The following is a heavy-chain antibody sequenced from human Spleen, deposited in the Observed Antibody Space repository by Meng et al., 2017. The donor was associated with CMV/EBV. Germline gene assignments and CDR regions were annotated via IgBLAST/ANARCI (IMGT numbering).Heavy chain of an antibody. CDR2: IYYSGST. Sequence: SETLSLTCTVSSGSITSGGYYWSWVRQHPGKGLEWIGYIYYSGSTYYNPSLKSRVTISVDTSKNQFSLKLSSVTAADTAVYYCATSGFNYGMDVWGQGTTVTVSS. D-gene: IGHD3-22*01. CDR3: ATSGFNYGMDV. CDR1: SGSITSGGYY. V-gene: IGHV4-30-4*08. J-gene: IGHJ6*02.